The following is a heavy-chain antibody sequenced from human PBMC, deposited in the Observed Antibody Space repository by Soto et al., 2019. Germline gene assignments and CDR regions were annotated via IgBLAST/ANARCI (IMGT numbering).Heavy chain of an antibody. J-gene: IGHJ6*02. D-gene: IGHD3-3*01. V-gene: IGHV1-69*04. Sequence: SVKVSCKASGGTFSSYTISWVRQAPGQGLEWMGRIIPILGIANYAQKFQGRVTITADKSTSTAYMELSSLRSEDTAVYYCARDSPLNDFWSGYQGNYYGMDVWGQGTTVTVSS. CDR1: GGTFSSYT. CDR2: IIPILGIA. CDR3: ARDSPLNDFWSGYQGNYYGMDV.